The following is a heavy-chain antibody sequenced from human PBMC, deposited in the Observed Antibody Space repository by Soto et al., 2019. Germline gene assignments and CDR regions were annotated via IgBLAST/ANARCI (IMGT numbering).Heavy chain of an antibody. V-gene: IGHV1-18*04. CDR2: ISAYNGNT. D-gene: IGHD1-26*01. J-gene: IGHJ5*02. Sequence: ASVNVSCTASGYTFTSYGISWVRQAPGQGIERMGWISAYNGNTNYAQKLQGRVTMTTDTSTSTAYMELRSLRSDDTAVYYCARDIGSGSFVSGFDPWGQGTLVTVSS. CDR3: ARDIGSGSFVSGFDP. CDR1: GYTFTSYG.